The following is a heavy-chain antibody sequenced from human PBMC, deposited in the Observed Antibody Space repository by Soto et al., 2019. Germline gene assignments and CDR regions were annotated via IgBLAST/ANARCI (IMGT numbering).Heavy chain of an antibody. CDR1: GGTFSSYA. Sequence: QVQLVQSGAEVKKPGSSVKVSCKASGGTFSSYAISWVRQAPGQGLEWMGGIIPIFGTANYPQKFQGRVKITAAESTSTAYMELSSLRSEDTGVYYCEGIAAAGTLEIDYYGMDVWGQGTTVTFSS. D-gene: IGHD6-13*01. V-gene: IGHV1-69*12. CDR3: EGIAAAGTLEIDYYGMDV. J-gene: IGHJ6*02. CDR2: IIPIFGTA.